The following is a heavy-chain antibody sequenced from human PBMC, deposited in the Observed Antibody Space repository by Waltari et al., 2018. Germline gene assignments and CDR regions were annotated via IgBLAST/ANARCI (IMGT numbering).Heavy chain of an antibody. CDR1: GFTFRSYG. D-gene: IGHD5-12*01. J-gene: IGHJ4*02. CDR2: LRYDGSNE. V-gene: IGHV3-30*02. Sequence: QVQLVESGGGVVQPGGSLRLSCAAFGFTFRSYGMNWVSQAPGKGPEWVAYLRYDGSNEYYEESVKGRFTISRDNSKNTLYLQMNSLRTEDTAVYYCAGGGYSGNDFTQYWGQGTPVTVSS. CDR3: AGGGYSGNDFTQY.